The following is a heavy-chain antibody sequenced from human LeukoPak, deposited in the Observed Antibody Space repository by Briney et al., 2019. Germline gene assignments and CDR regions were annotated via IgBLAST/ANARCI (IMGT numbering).Heavy chain of an antibody. D-gene: IGHD6-19*01. V-gene: IGHV3-66*01. CDR3: ARVDIGGWYWLDP. Sequence: QPGGSLRLSCAASGFTVSSNYMSWVRQAPGKGLEWVSVIYSGGSTYYADSVKGRFTISRDNSKNTLYLQMNSLRAEDTAVYYCARVDIGGWYWLDPWGQGTQVTVSS. CDR2: IYSGGST. CDR1: GFTVSSNY. J-gene: IGHJ5*02.